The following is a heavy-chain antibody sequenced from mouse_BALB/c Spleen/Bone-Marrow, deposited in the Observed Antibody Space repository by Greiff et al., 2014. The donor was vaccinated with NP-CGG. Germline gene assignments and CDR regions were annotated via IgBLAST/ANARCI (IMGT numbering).Heavy chain of an antibody. J-gene: IGHJ2*01. CDR1: GYSFTSYW. V-gene: IGHV1-5*01. Sequence: EVQLQQSGTVLARPGASVKMSCKASGYSFTSYWMHWVKQRPGQGLECIGAIYPGNSDTTYNQQFKGKAKLTAVTSASTAYMELSSLTNEDSAVYYCTRLGYYYGYIFDYWGQGTTLTVSS. CDR2: IYPGNSDT. CDR3: TRLGYYYGYIFDY. D-gene: IGHD1-2*01.